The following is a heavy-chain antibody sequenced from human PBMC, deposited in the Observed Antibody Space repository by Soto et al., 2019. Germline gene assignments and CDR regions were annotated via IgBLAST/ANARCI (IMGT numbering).Heavy chain of an antibody. V-gene: IGHV4-4*02. CDR2: IHHSGST. Sequence: QVQLQESGPGLVMPSGTLSPTCAVSGVSISSGDWWSWVRQSPGKGLEWIGEIHHSGSTNYNPSLKSRVFISVDKCKNQFSLNLSSVTAADTAVYYCARTDYGSGSYYNFDFWGQGTLVTVSS. J-gene: IGHJ4*02. D-gene: IGHD3-10*01. CDR3: ARTDYGSGSYYNFDF. CDR1: GVSISSGDW.